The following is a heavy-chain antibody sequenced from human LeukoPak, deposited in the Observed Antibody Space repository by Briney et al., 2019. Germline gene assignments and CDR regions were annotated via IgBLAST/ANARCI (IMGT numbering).Heavy chain of an antibody. CDR1: GFTFSSYG. Sequence: GGSLRLSCAASGFTFSSYGMHWVRRAPGKGLEWVAVISYDGSNKYYADSVKGRFTISRDNSKNTLYLQMNSLRAEDTAVYYCAKEGGHSSGWDFDLWGRGTLVTVSS. CDR2: ISYDGSNK. J-gene: IGHJ2*01. CDR3: AKEGGHSSGWDFDL. V-gene: IGHV3-30*18. D-gene: IGHD6-19*01.